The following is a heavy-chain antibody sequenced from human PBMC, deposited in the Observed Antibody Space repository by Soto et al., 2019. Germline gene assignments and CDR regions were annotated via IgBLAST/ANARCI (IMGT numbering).Heavy chain of an antibody. CDR3: ASRRGFGTYYFAY. CDR2: ISYDGSNK. CDR1: GFAFRSYA. J-gene: IGHJ4*02. D-gene: IGHD1-7*01. V-gene: IGHV3-30-3*01. Sequence: QVPLVESGGGVVQPGRSLRLSCEASGFAFRSYAVHWVRQAPGKGLDWVALISYDGSNKYYADSVKGRFTISRDNSKNTLYLQVNSLRAEDTAVYYCASRRGFGTYYFAYWGQGTLVTVSS.